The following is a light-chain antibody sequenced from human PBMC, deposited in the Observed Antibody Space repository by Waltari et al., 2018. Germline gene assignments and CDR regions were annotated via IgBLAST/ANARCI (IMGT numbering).Light chain of an antibody. CDR3: QQSYSTPPWT. V-gene: IGKV1-39*01. J-gene: IGKJ1*01. CDR1: QSISSY. CDR2: AAS. Sequence: DIQMTQSPSSLSASVGDRVTITCRASQSISSYLNWYQQKPRKAPKLLIYAASSLQSGVPSRFSGSGSGTDCTLTISSLQPEDFATYYCQQSYSTPPWTFGQGTKVEIK.